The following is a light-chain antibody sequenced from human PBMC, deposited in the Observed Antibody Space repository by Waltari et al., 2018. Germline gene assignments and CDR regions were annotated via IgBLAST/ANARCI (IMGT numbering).Light chain of an antibody. Sequence: QSALTQPASVSGSPGQSITIPCTGTRSDVGSYNLVSWYQEHPGKAPKLMIYEDSKRPSGVSSRVSGAKSGNTASLTISGLQAEDEADYYCCSYAGSFTLVFGGGTKLTVL. CDR1: RSDVGSYNL. V-gene: IGLV2-23*01. CDR2: EDS. J-gene: IGLJ2*01. CDR3: CSYAGSFTLV.